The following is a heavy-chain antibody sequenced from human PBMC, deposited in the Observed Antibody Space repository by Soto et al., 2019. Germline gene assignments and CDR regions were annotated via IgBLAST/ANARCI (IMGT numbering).Heavy chain of an antibody. CDR1: GFSFSSYS. V-gene: IGHV3-30-3*01. J-gene: IGHJ4*02. D-gene: IGHD5-18*01. CDR2: VSFDGNNK. CDR3: ARDRGFGNGYSLGFDY. Sequence: QVQLVESGGGVVQPGRSLRLSCVGTGFSFSSYSMHWVRQAPGKGLEWVAVVSFDGNNKYYANSVKDRFTVSRDNSKNTMYVQMNSLKPEDTAVYYCARDRGFGNGYSLGFDYWGQGTLVTVSS.